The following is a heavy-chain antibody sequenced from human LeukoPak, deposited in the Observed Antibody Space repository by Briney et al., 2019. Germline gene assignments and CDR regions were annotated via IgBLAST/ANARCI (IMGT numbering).Heavy chain of an antibody. CDR3: ARGPPSYYYDSDTPYYFDY. V-gene: IGHV3-48*04. D-gene: IGHD3-22*01. CDR2: ISSSGSTI. CDR1: GFTFSSYA. Sequence: GGSLRLSCAASGFTFSSYAMTWFRQAPGKGLEWVSYISSSGSTIYYADSVKGRFTISRDNAKNSLYLQMNSLRAEDTAVYYCARGPPSYYYDSDTPYYFDYWGQGTLVTVSS. J-gene: IGHJ4*02.